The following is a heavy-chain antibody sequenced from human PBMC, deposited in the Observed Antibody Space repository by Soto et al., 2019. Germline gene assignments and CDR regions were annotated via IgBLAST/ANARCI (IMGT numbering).Heavy chain of an antibody. CDR1: GGSISSGGYY. CDR3: ARGPNYYDSSGYWFDY. CDR2: IYYSGST. Sequence: SETLSLTCTVSGGSISSGGYYWSWIRQHPGKGLEWIGYIYYSGSTYYNPSLKSRVTISVDTSKNQFSLKLSSVTAADTAVYYCARGPNYYDSSGYWFDYWGQGTLVTVSS. V-gene: IGHV4-30-4*08. J-gene: IGHJ4*02. D-gene: IGHD3-22*01.